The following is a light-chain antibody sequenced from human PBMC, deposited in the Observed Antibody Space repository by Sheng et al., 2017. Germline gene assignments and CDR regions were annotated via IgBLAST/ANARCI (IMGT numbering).Light chain of an antibody. Sequence: QSALTQPPSASGSPGQSVTISCTGTSSDIGRYNFVSWYKQYPGKAPNLLIYEVDKRPSGVPDRFSGSKSGNTVSLTVSGLQAEDEADYYCSSYAGSNICVFGTGTKVTVL. CDR1: SSDIGRYNF. V-gene: IGLV2-8*01. J-gene: IGLJ1*01. CDR3: SSYAGSNICV. CDR2: EVD.